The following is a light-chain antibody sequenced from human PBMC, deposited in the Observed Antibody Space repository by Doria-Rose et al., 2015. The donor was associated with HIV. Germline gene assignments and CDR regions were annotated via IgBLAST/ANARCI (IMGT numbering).Light chain of an antibody. CDR3: QQYSQWPPYT. Sequence: EIVMTQSPATLSVSPGERATLSCRASQGIGSDLAWYQQKPGLAPRLLIYRASIRATGIPPRFTGGGSGTEFTLTISSLQSEDFAVYFCQQYSQWPPYTFGQGTKLEVE. CDR2: RAS. CDR1: QGIGSD. V-gene: IGKV3-15*01. J-gene: IGKJ2*01.